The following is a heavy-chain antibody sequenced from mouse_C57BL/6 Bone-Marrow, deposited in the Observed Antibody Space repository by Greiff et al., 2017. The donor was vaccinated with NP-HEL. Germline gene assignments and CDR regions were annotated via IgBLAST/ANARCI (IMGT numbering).Heavy chain of an antibody. CDR2: INPSTGGT. D-gene: IGHD1-1*01. CDR3: AYYGSSLYWYFDV. CDR1: GYSFTGYY. J-gene: IGHJ1*03. Sequence: EVQLQQSGPELVKPGASVKISCKASGYSFTGYYMNWVKQSPEKSLEWIGEINPSTGGTTYNQKFKAKATLTVDKSSSTAYMQLKSLTSEDSAVYYCAYYGSSLYWYFDVWGTGTTVTVSS. V-gene: IGHV1-42*01.